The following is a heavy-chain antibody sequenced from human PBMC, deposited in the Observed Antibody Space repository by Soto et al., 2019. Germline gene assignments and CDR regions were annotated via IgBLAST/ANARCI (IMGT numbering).Heavy chain of an antibody. CDR2: ISGSGGST. CDR1: GLTFSSYA. CDR3: AKGNPYRAWFDP. Sequence: ERSLRLSSAASGLTFSSYAMSWVRQAPGKGLEWVSAISGSGGSTYYADSVKGRFTISRDNSKNTLYLQMNSLRAEDTAVYYCAKGNPYRAWFDPWGQGTLVTVSS. J-gene: IGHJ5*02. D-gene: IGHD1-26*01. V-gene: IGHV3-23*01.